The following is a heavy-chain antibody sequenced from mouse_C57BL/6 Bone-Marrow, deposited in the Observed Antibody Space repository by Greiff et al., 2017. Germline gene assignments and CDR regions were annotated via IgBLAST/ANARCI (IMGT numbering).Heavy chain of an antibody. V-gene: IGHV1-81*01. CDR1: GYTFTSYG. CDR3: ASPGWLLRYYFDY. Sequence: QVQLKQSGAELARPGASVKLSCKASGYTFTSYGISWVKQRTGQGLEWIGEIYPRSGNTYYNEKFKGKATLTADKSSSTAYMELRSLTSEDSAVYFCASPGWLLRYYFDYWGQGTTLTVSS. CDR2: IYPRSGNT. D-gene: IGHD2-3*01. J-gene: IGHJ2*01.